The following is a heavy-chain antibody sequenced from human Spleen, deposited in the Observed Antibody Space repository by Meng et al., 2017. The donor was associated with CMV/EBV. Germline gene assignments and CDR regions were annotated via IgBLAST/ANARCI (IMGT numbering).Heavy chain of an antibody. Sequence: QGRLQESGPGLVKPSDTLSLTCAVSGGSISSYYWSWIRQPAGKGLEWIGRIYTSGSTNYNPSLKSRVTMSVDTSKNQFSLKLSSVTAADTAVYYCARVGPNPYCSGGSCYPYYFDYWGQGTLVTVSS. CDR3: ARVGPNPYCSGGSCYPYYFDY. V-gene: IGHV4-4*07. D-gene: IGHD2-15*01. CDR2: IYTSGST. J-gene: IGHJ4*02. CDR1: GGSISSYY.